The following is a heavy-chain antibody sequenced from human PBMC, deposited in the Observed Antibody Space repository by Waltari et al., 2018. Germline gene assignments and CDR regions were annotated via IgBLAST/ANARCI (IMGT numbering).Heavy chain of an antibody. V-gene: IGHV1-69*13. J-gene: IGHJ6*02. CDR3: AGVGSYYYYYGMDV. D-gene: IGHD3-16*01. CDR2: IIPTFGTA. CDR1: GGPFSSYA. Sequence: QVQLVQSGAEVKKPGSSVKVSCKASGGPFSSYAISWVRQAPGQGLEWMGGIIPTFGTANYHRKFQGRVTITADETTSTAYMELSSLRSEDTAVYYCAGVGSYYYYYGMDVWGQGTTVTVSS.